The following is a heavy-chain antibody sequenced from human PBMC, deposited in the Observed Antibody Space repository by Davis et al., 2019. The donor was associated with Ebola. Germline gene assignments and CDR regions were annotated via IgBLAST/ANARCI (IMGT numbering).Heavy chain of an antibody. CDR2: IIPIFGTA. D-gene: IGHD1-7*01. V-gene: IGHV1-69*13. CDR3: ARDKLELRLGGGMDV. CDR1: GGTFSSYA. J-gene: IGHJ6*04. Sequence: SSVKVSCKASGGTFSSYAISWVRQAPGQGLEWMGGIIPIFGTANYAQKFQGRVTITADESTSTAYMELSSLRSEDTAVYYCARDKLELRLGGGMDVWGKGTTVTVSS.